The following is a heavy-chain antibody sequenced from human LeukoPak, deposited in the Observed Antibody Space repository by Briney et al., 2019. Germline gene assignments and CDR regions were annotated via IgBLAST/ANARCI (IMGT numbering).Heavy chain of an antibody. V-gene: IGHV3-30*18. J-gene: IGHJ4*02. D-gene: IGHD4-17*01. CDR2: ISDDGRSK. CDR1: GSSFISYG. CDR3: AKRPSDYGDYVSYFDF. Sequence: GGSLRLSCAASGSSFISYGMHWVRQAPGKGLEWVGVISDDGRSKDYADSVKGRFTISRDNSKDTLYLQMNGLRDEDTAVYYCAKRPSDYGDYVSYFDFWGQGTLVTVSS.